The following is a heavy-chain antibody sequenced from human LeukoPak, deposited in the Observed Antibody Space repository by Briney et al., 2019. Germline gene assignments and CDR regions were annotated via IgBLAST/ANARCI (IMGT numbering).Heavy chain of an antibody. CDR3: ARDRVGYYGSGSYYRDNWFDP. V-gene: IGHV1-2*02. CDR2: INPNSGGT. J-gene: IGHJ5*02. CDR1: GYTFTGYY. D-gene: IGHD3-10*01. Sequence: ASVKVSCKASGYTFTGYYLHWVRQAPGQGLEWMGWINPNSGGTNYAQKLQGRVTMTTDTSTSTAYMELRSLRSDDTAVYYCARDRVGYYGSGSYYRDNWFDPWGQGTLVTVSS.